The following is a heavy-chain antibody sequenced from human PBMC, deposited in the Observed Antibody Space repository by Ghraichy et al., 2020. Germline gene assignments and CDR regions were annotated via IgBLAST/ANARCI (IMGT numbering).Heavy chain of an antibody. CDR3: ARHSVLRYFDWLTGMDV. Sequence: LSLTCAASGFTVSSNYMSWVRQAPGKGLEWVSVIYSGGSTYYADSVKGRFTISRDNSKNTLYLQMNSLRAEDTAVYYCARHSVLRYFDWLTGMDVWGQGTTVTVSS. CDR1: GFTVSSNY. D-gene: IGHD3-9*01. V-gene: IGHV3-53*01. CDR2: IYSGGST. J-gene: IGHJ6*02.